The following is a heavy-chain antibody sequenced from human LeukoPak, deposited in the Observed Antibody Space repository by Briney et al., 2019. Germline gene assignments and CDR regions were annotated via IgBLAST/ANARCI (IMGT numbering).Heavy chain of an antibody. D-gene: IGHD5-18*01. J-gene: IGHJ4*02. Sequence: GGSLRLSCAASGFTFSSYGMHWVRQAPGKGLEWVAIIWFDGSNKYHADSVQGRFTISRDNSQNTLFLQMNNVRAEDTALYYCARGLGYSYGYGIDYWGQGTLVAVST. CDR3: ARGLGYSYGYGIDY. CDR2: IWFDGSNK. V-gene: IGHV3-33*01. CDR1: GFTFSSYG.